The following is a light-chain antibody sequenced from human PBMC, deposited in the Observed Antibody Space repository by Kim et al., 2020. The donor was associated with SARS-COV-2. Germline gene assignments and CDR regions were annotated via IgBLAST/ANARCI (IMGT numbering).Light chain of an antibody. V-gene: IGKV1-39*01. J-gene: IGKJ1*01. CDR1: QSISSY. CDR3: QQSHTAPWT. Sequence: DIQMTQSPSSLSASVGDRVTITCRASQSISSYLNWYQQKPGRVPKLLIYAASSLRIGVPSRFSGSESGTEFTLTISSIQPEDFASYYCQQSHTAPWTFGQGTKVDIK. CDR2: AAS.